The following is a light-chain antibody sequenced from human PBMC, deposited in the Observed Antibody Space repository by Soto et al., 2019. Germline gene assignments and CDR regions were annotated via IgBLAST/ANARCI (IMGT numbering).Light chain of an antibody. CDR3: QQYNNWPRT. Sequence: EIVMTQYPRTLSLSPGDTATLSCRASQSVSSSYLAWYQQKPGQAPRLLIYGASAGATGIPARFSGSGSGTEFTLTISSLQSEDFAVYYCQQYNNWPRTFGQGTKVDIK. CDR2: GAS. CDR1: QSVSSSY. V-gene: IGKV3-15*01. J-gene: IGKJ1*01.